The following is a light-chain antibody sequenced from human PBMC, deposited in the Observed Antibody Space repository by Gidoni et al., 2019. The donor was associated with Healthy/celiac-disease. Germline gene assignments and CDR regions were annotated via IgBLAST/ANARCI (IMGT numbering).Light chain of an antibody. J-gene: IGKJ1*01. CDR1: QRVSSN. CDR2: GAS. CDR3: QQYNNWLGT. Sequence: EIVMTQPPATLSVSPGERATLSCRASQRVSSNLALYQQKPGQAPRPRIYGASTRATGTPARFSGSGSGTEFTLTISSLQSEDFAVYYCQQYNNWLGTFXXXTKVEIK. V-gene: IGKV3-15*01.